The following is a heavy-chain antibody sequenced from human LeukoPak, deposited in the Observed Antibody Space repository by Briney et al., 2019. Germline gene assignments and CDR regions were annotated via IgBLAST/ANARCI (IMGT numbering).Heavy chain of an antibody. V-gene: IGHV7-4-1*02. CDR3: ARPMGRYYYYGMDV. CDR2: INTNTGNA. J-gene: IGHJ6*02. D-gene: IGHD3-16*01. CDR1: GYTFTSYA. Sequence: GASVKVSCKDSGYTFTSYAINWVRQAPGQGLEWMGWINTNTGNAAYAQGLTGRSVFSLDTSVSTAYLEISSLKAEDTAVYYCARPMGRYYYYGMDVWGQGTTVTVS.